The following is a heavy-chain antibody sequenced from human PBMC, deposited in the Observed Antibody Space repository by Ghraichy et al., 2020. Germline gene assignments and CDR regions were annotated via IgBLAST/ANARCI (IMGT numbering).Heavy chain of an antibody. CDR3: ARDRQLADYFYYYAMDV. CDR1: GDTFSTYA. Sequence: SVKVSCKASGDTFSTYAFNWVRQAPGQGLEWLGRIVPILSVTNYAQTFQGRVTISADQSTSTAYLELSSLRSEDTAVYYCARDRQLADYFYYYAMDVWGQGTTVTGSS. CDR2: IVPILSVT. J-gene: IGHJ6*02. V-gene: IGHV1-69*04. D-gene: IGHD1-1*01.